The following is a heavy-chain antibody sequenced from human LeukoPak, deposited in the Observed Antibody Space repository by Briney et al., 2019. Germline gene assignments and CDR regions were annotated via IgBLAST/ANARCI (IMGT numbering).Heavy chain of an antibody. CDR1: GFTFSSYG. Sequence: GGTLRLSCAASGFTFSSYGMHWVRQAPGKGLEGVAVISYDGSNKYYADSVKGRFTISRDNSKNTLYLQMNSLRAEDTAVYYCAKEPYYYDSSAPDYWGQGTLVTVSS. D-gene: IGHD3-22*01. J-gene: IGHJ4*02. CDR3: AKEPYYYDSSAPDY. CDR2: ISYDGSNK. V-gene: IGHV3-30*18.